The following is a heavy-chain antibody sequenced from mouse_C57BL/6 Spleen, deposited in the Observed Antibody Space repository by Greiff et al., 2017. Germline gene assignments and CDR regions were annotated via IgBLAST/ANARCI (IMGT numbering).Heavy chain of an antibody. Sequence: VQLQQSGAELVMPGASVKLSCKASGYTFTSYWMPWVKQRPGQGLEWIGEIDPSDSYTNYNQKFKGKSTLTVDKSSSTAYMQLSSLTSEDSAVYDCARSAGNYAMDYWGQGTSVTVSS. V-gene: IGHV1-69*01. CDR3: ARSAGNYAMDY. CDR1: GYTFTSYW. D-gene: IGHD1-1*01. CDR2: IDPSDSYT. J-gene: IGHJ4*01.